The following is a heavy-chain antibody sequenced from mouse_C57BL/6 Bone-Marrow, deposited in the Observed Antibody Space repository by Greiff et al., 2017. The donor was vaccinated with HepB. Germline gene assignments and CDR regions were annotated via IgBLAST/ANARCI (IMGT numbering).Heavy chain of an antibody. CDR3: AGAPGNYYGTSYYAMDY. CDR1: GFPITSGYY. Sequence: VQLVESGPGLVKPSQSLFLTCSITGFPITSGYYWIWIRQSPGKPLEWMGYITHSGETFYNPSLQSPISITRETSKNQFFLQLNSVTTEDTAMYYCAGAPGNYYGTSYYAMDYWGQGTSVTVSS. CDR2: ITHSGET. J-gene: IGHJ4*01. V-gene: IGHV12-3*01. D-gene: IGHD1-1*01.